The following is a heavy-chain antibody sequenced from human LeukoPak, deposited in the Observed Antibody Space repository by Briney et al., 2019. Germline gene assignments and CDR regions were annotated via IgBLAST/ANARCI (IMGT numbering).Heavy chain of an antibody. D-gene: IGHD3-3*01. CDR2: INHSGST. V-gene: IGHV4-34*01. CDR3: ARRAAYYDFWSGRYYYYYYMDV. CDR1: GGPFSGYY. Sequence: PSETLSLTCAVYGGPFSGYYWSWIRQPPGKGLEWIGEINHSGSTNYNPSLKSRDTISVDTSKNQFSLKLSSVTAADTAVYYCARRAAYYDFWSGRYYYYYYMDVWGKGTTVTVSS. J-gene: IGHJ6*03.